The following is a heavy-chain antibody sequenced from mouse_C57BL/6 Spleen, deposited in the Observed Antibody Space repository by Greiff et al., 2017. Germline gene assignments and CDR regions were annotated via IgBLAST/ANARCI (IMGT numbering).Heavy chain of an antibody. J-gene: IGHJ1*03. CDR3: ARNYDGLNWYFDV. V-gene: IGHV1-18*01. D-gene: IGHD2-3*01. CDR2: INPNNGGT. Sequence: VQLQQSGPELVKPGASVKIPCKASGYTFTDYNMDWVKQSHGKSLEWIGDINPNNGGTIYNQKFKGKATLTVDKSSSTAYMELRSLTSEDTAVYYCARNYDGLNWYFDVWGTGTTVTVSS. CDR1: GYTFTDYN.